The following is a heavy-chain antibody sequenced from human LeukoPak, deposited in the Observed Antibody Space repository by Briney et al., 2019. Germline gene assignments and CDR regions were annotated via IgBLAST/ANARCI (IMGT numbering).Heavy chain of an antibody. CDR2: ISAYNGNT. Sequence: GASVKVSCKASGYTFTSYGISWVRQAPGQGLEWMGWISAYNGNTNYAQKLQGRVTMTTDTSTSTAYMELRSLRSDDTAVYYCARVSRVVMVYALDYWGQGTLVTVSS. CDR3: ARVSRVVMVYALDY. CDR1: GYTFTSYG. J-gene: IGHJ4*02. D-gene: IGHD2-8*01. V-gene: IGHV1-18*01.